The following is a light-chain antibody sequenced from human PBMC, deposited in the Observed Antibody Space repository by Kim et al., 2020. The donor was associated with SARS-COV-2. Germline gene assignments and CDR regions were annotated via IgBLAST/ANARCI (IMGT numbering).Light chain of an antibody. Sequence: SYELTQPPSVSVSPGQTASITCSGYKLGDKYVSWYQQKPGQSPMVVIYQDNQRPSGIPERFSGSNSGNTATLTISGTQAMDEADYYCPAWDSSTHNYV. J-gene: IGLJ1*01. CDR2: QDN. V-gene: IGLV3-1*01. CDR1: KLGDKY. CDR3: PAWDSSTHNYV.